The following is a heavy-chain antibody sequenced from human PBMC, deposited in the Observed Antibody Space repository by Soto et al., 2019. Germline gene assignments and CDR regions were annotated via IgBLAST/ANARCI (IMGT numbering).Heavy chain of an antibody. J-gene: IGHJ6*02. CDR2: ISHSGTT. CDR1: GFPISSTYS. D-gene: IGHD4-17*01. CDR3: ARVTMVIRDSDHFGVDV. V-gene: IGHV4-38-2*02. Sequence: SETLSLTCLVSGFPISSTYSWGWIRQPPGKGLEWIGSISHSGTTSYSPSLTSRVSISVDTSKNQVSLKLTSVTAADTAVYFCARVTMVIRDSDHFGVDVWGQGTTVTVSS.